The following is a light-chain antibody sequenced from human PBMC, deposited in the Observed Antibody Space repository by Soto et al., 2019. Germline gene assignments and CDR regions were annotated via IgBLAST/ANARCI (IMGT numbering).Light chain of an antibody. J-gene: IGLJ1*01. CDR1: SSDVGGYDF. Sequence: QSALAQPASVSGSPGQSITMSCTGTSSDVGGYDFVSWYQHHPGKAPKLMIYDVNNRPSGLSNRFSGSKSGNTASLTISGLQTEDEADYYCSSYTSSHTRVFGTGTKVTVL. V-gene: IGLV2-14*01. CDR2: DVN. CDR3: SSYTSSHTRV.